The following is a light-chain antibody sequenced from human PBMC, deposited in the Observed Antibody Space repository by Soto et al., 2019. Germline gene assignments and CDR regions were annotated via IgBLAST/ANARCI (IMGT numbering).Light chain of an antibody. Sequence: TQSTATKSVSPGERAPLSCRASQTVSSYLAWYQQPPGQAPRLPIYGASSRATGIPDRFSGRGSGTDFTLAISRLEAEDVVVYYCQQYNNWPRTFGQGTKVDIK. CDR1: QTVSSY. J-gene: IGKJ1*01. V-gene: IGKV3D-15*01. CDR2: GAS. CDR3: QQYNNWPRT.